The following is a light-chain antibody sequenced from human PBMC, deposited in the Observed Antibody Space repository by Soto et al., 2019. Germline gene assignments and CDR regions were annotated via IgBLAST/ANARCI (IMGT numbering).Light chain of an antibody. CDR1: QSVLYSSNNKNF. CDR3: QQYYSTPLT. CDR2: WAS. Sequence: DIVMTQSPDSLAVSLGERATIHCKSSQSVLYSSNNKNFLAWYQQKPAQPPKLLIYWASARQSGVPDRFSGSGSGTDFTLTINNLQAEDVAVYYCQQYYSTPLTFGGGTKVDIK. V-gene: IGKV4-1*01. J-gene: IGKJ4*01.